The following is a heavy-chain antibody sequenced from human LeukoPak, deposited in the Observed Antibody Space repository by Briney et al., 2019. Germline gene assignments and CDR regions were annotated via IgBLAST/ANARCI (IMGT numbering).Heavy chain of an antibody. D-gene: IGHD2-2*01. J-gene: IGHJ3*02. CDR1: GYTFTSYG. CDR2: ISAYNGNT. V-gene: IGHV1-18*01. Sequence: ASVKVSCKASGYTFTSYGISWVRQAPGQGLEWMGWISAYNGNTNYAQKLQGRVTMTRDTSTSTVYMELSSLRSEDTAVYYCARSRIDCSSTSCHAFDIWGQGTMVTVSS. CDR3: ARSRIDCSSTSCHAFDI.